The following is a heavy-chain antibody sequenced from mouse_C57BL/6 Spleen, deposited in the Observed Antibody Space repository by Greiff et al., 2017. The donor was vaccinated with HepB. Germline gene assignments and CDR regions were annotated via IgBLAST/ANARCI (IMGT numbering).Heavy chain of an antibody. CDR1: GFTFSDAW. Sequence: EVMLVESGGGLVQPGGSMKLSCAASGFTFSDAWMDWVRQSPEKGLEWVAEIRNKANNHATYYAESVKGRFTISRDDSKSSVYLQMNSLRAEDTGIYYCTTGTGNYFDYWGQGTTLTVSS. J-gene: IGHJ2*01. CDR2: IRNKANNHAT. CDR3: TTGTGNYFDY. V-gene: IGHV6-6*01. D-gene: IGHD4-1*01.